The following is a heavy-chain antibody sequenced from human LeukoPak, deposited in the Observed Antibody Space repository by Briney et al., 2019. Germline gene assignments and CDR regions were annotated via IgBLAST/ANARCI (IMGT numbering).Heavy chain of an antibody. J-gene: IGHJ4*02. V-gene: IGHV3-21*01. Sequence: GGSLRLSCAASGFTFSSYSMNWVRQAPGKGLEWVSSISSSSSYIYYADSVKGRFTISRDNAKNSLHLQMNTLRAEDTAVYYCARERDGRFFDYWGQGTLVTVSS. CDR3: ARERDGRFFDY. CDR1: GFTFSSYS. CDR2: ISSSSSYI. D-gene: IGHD5-24*01.